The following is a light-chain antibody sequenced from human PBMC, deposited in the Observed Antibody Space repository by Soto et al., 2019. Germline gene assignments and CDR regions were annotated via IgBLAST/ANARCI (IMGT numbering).Light chain of an antibody. CDR1: SSDVGGYNY. CDR3: SSYAGNNKLV. J-gene: IGLJ2*01. Sequence: QSVLTQPPSASGSPGQSVTIYCTGTSSDVGGYNYVSWYQQHPGKAPKLMIYEVSKRPSGVPDRFSGSKSGNTASLTVSGLQAEAEADYYFSSYAGNNKLVFGGGTKLTVL. V-gene: IGLV2-8*01. CDR2: EVS.